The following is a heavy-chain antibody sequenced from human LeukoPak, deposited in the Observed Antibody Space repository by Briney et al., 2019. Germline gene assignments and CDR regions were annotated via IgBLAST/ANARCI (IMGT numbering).Heavy chain of an antibody. V-gene: IGHV3-23*01. Sequence: PGGSLRLSCAASGFTFTDYAITWVRQAPGKGLEWVSAISGSGGTTYYADSVKGRFTISRDNSKNTLYLQMNSLRAEDTAVYYCANIVVVPAAIGYWGQGTLVTVSS. CDR3: ANIVVVPAAIGY. CDR1: GFTFTDYA. D-gene: IGHD2-2*02. CDR2: ISGSGGTT. J-gene: IGHJ4*02.